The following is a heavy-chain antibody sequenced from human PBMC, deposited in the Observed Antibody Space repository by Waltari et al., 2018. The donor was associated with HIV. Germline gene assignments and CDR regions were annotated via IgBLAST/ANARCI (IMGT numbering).Heavy chain of an antibody. CDR2: INYAGNT. V-gene: IGHV4-61*03. CDR1: GDSVSSGTYY. D-gene: IGHD4-17*01. J-gene: IGHJ4*02. CDR3: ARAMVDYGDYPKPLDH. Sequence: QVQLQESGPGLVKPSETLSLTCTVSGDSVSSGTYYWSWIRQPPGKGLEWIGYINYAGNTNYSPSLKSRLTISIDTSKNYVSLRLSSVTAADTAVYYCARAMVDYGDYPKPLDHWGQGTLVTVSS.